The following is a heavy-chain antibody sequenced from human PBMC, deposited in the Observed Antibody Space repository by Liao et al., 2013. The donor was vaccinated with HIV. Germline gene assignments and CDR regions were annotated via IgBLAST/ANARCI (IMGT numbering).Heavy chain of an antibody. CDR3: ASEGFCTGANCYDAFDI. Sequence: QVQLQESGPGLVKPSQTLSLTCSVSGASTSSHSYHWSWIRQPAGKGLEWIGRIYATGSTNYNPSLKSRVTISLDTSKNQFSLKLTSVTAADTAVYYCASEGFCTGANCYDAFDIWGQGTMVTVSS. CDR1: GASTSSHSYH. CDR2: IYATGST. V-gene: IGHV4-61*02. D-gene: IGHD2-8*02. J-gene: IGHJ3*02.